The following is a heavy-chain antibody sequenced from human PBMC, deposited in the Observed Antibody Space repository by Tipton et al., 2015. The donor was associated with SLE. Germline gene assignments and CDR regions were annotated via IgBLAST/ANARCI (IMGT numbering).Heavy chain of an antibody. V-gene: IGHV3-33*01. CDR2: IWNDGSNQ. CDR1: GFTFSTYG. Sequence: QLVQSGGGVVQPGRSLRLSCAASGFTFSTYGMHWVRQAPGKGLEWVAIIWNDGSNQHYIDSVKGRFTISRDNFKNTVYLQMNSLRAEDTAVYYCARDLYDSNGKRFDSWGQGTLVTVSS. D-gene: IGHD3-22*01. J-gene: IGHJ5*01. CDR3: ARDLYDSNGKRFDS.